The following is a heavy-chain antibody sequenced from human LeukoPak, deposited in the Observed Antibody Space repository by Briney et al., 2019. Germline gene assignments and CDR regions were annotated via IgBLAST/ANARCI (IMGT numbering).Heavy chain of an antibody. CDR2: INHSGST. CDR3: ASPLWFGELEFDY. CDR1: GGSFSGYY. Sequence: SETLSLTCAVYGGSFSGYYWSWIRQPPGKGLEWIGEINHSGSTNYNPSLKSRVTISVDTSKNQFSLKLSSVTAADTAVYYCASPLWFGELEFDYWGQGTLVTVSS. J-gene: IGHJ4*02. D-gene: IGHD3-10*01. V-gene: IGHV4-34*01.